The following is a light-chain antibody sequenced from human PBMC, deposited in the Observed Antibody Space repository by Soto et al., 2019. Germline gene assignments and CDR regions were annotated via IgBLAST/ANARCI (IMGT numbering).Light chain of an antibody. CDR2: DSS. CDR3: QQRSNWPLT. V-gene: IGKV3-11*01. CDR1: QSVSSY. J-gene: IGKJ4*01. Sequence: EIVLTQSPVTLSLSPGERATLSCRASQSVSSYLAWYQQKPGQAPRLLIYDSSDRATGIPARFSGSGSGTDFPLTITRLEAEDFGVYCCQQRSNWPLTFGGGTKVDIK.